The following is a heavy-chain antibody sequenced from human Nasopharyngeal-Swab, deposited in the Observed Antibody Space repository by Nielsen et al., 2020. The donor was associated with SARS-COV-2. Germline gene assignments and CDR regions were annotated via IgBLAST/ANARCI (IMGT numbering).Heavy chain of an antibody. Sequence: SEILSLTFAVYGGSFSGYYWSWIRQPPGKGLEWIGEINHSGSTNYNPSLKSRDTISVDTSKNQLSLKLSSVTASDTAVYYCARGLLYSSSSPPYYYYYYMDVWGKGTTVTVSS. J-gene: IGHJ6*03. CDR2: INHSGST. CDR3: ARGLLYSSSSPPYYYYYYMDV. V-gene: IGHV4-34*01. CDR1: GGSFSGYY. D-gene: IGHD6-13*01.